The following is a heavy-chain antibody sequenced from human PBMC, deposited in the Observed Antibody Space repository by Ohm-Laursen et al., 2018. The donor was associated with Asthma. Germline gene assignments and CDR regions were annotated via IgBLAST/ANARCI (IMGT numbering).Heavy chain of an antibody. CDR1: GFTFSSYW. V-gene: IGHV3-74*01. J-gene: IGHJ6*02. CDR3: AKAYNTYYYGMDV. Sequence: SLRLSCAASGFTFSSYWMHWVRQAPGKGPVWVSRLNTDGSGTWYADSVKGRFTISRDNSKNTLYLQMNSLRAEDTALYYCAKAYNTYYYGMDVWGQGTTVTVSS. CDR2: LNTDGSGT. D-gene: IGHD1-14*01.